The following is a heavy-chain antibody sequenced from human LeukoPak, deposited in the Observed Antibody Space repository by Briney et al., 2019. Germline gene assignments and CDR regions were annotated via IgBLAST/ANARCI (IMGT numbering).Heavy chain of an antibody. CDR3: ARERAGDVDY. J-gene: IGHJ4*02. CDR2: IRHREYGGTT. Sequence: GRSLRLSCATSGFNFGVVAMDWIRQAPGKGLEWVGFIRHREYGGTTEYAASVNGRFAISRDDSKSIVYLQMNDLRTEDTGVYYCARERAGDVDYWGLGTLVTVSS. CDR1: GFNFGVVA. V-gene: IGHV3-49*03.